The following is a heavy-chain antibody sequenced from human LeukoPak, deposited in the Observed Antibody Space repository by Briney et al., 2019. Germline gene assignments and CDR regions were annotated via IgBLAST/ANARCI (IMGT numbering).Heavy chain of an antibody. D-gene: IGHD3-10*01. CDR3: AKGVVAWYLVDY. CDR1: GLSFSSYA. J-gene: IGHJ4*02. Sequence: GGSLRPSYAAAGLSFSSYAMGWVRHAPGEGLGWVSAITGGGSSTFYVAAVEGRFTVSKDNSNSTLYLQMSGLRAEATAVDYGAKGVVAWYLVDYWGQGSLVTVSS. V-gene: IGHV3-23*02. CDR2: ITGGGSST.